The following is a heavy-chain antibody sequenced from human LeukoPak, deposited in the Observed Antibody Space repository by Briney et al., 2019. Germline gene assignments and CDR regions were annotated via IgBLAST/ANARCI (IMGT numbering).Heavy chain of an antibody. CDR1: GFTFSSYS. Sequence: GGSLRLSCAASGFTFSSYSMNWVRQAPGKGLEWVSSISSSSSYIYYADSVRGRFTISRDNARNSLYLQMNSLRAEDTAVYYCARDGYGDYALSGDYWGQGTLVTVSS. CDR2: ISSSSSYI. CDR3: ARDGYGDYALSGDY. J-gene: IGHJ4*02. D-gene: IGHD4-17*01. V-gene: IGHV3-21*01.